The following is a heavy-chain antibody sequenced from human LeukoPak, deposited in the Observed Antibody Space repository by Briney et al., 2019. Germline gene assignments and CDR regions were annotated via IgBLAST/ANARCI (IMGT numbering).Heavy chain of an antibody. J-gene: IGHJ6*03. CDR2: IYHSGST. V-gene: IGHV4-38-2*01. CDR1: GYSISSGYY. Sequence: ASETLSLTCAVSGYSISSGYYWGWIRQPPGKGLEWIGSIYHSGSTYYNPSLKSRVTISVDTSKNQFSLKLSSVTAADTAVYYCARVNYDFWXGYPGQVNKLNXXXDVWGKGXXVTXSS. D-gene: IGHD3-3*01. CDR3: ARVNYDFWXGYPGQVNKLNXXXDV.